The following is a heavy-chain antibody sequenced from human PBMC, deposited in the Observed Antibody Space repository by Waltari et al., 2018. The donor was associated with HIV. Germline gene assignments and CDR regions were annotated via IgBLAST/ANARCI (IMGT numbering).Heavy chain of an antibody. V-gene: IGHV3-21*01. CDR1: GFTFSSYS. CDR2: ISSSSYI. J-gene: IGHJ3*01. D-gene: IGHD3-22*01. CDR3: ARDPNYYDSSGTKSV. Sequence: EVQLVESGGGLVKPGGSLRLSGAASGFTFSSYSMHWVRQAPGKGLEWVSSISSSSYIYYADSVKGRFTISRDNAKNSLYLQMNSLRAEDTAVYYCARDPNYYDSSGTKSVWGQGTMVTVSS.